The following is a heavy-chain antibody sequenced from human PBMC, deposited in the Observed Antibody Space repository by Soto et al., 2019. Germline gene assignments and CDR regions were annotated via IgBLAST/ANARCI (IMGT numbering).Heavy chain of an antibody. Sequence: EVQLVQSGAEVKKPGESLKISCKGSGYRFTSYWIGWVRQKPGKGLEWMGIIYPGDSDTKYSPSFQAQVTISADKSIPTAYVQWSSLKASDSAIYYCARLKSSFGFDIWGQGTMVTVSS. J-gene: IGHJ3*02. V-gene: IGHV5-51*01. CDR1: GYRFTSYW. CDR3: ARLKSSFGFDI. D-gene: IGHD3-16*01. CDR2: IYPGDSDT.